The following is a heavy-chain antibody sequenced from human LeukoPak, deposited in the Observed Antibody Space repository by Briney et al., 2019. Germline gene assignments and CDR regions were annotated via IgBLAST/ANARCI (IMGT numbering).Heavy chain of an antibody. Sequence: GASVKVSCKASGYTFTSYYMHWVRQAPGQGLEWMGIINPSGGSTSYAQKFQGRVTMTRDTSTSTVYMELSSLRSEDTAVYYCARDWRYSSSSGGRGDYWGQGTLVTVSS. J-gene: IGHJ4*02. CDR1: GYTFTSYY. CDR3: ARDWRYSSSSGGRGDY. CDR2: INPSGGST. D-gene: IGHD6-6*01. V-gene: IGHV1-46*01.